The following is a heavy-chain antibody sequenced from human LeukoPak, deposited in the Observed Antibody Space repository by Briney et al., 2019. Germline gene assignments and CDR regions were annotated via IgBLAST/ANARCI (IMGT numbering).Heavy chain of an antibody. CDR1: GFTFSSYA. CDR3: AKGRLGYCSSTSCLSSP. J-gene: IGHJ5*02. V-gene: IGHV3-23*01. D-gene: IGHD2-2*01. CDR2: ISGRGGST. Sequence: TGGSLRLSCAASGFTFSSYAMSWVRQAPGKGREWDSAISGRGGSTYYADSVKGRFTISRDNSKNTLYLQMNSLRAEDTAVYYCAKGRLGYCSSTSCLSSPWGQGTLVTVSS.